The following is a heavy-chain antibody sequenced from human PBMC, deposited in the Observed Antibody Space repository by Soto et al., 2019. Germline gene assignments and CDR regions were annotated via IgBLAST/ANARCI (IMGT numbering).Heavy chain of an antibody. J-gene: IGHJ4*02. CDR1: GGSFSGYY. CDR3: ARGGGIQYSYYFDY. V-gene: IGHV4-34*01. Sequence: VQLQQWGAGLLKPSETLSLTCAVYGGSFSGYYWSWIRQPPGKGLEWIGEINHSGSTNYNPSLKSRVTISVDTSKNQFSLKLSSVTAADTAVYYCARGGGIQYSYYFDYWGQGTLVTVSS. CDR2: INHSGST. D-gene: IGHD5-18*01.